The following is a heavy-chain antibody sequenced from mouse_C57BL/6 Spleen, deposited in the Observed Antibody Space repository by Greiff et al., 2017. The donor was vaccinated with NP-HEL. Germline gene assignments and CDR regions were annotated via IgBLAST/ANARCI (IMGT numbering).Heavy chain of an antibody. J-gene: IGHJ2*01. Sequence: QVQLKQSGPELVKPGASVKISCKASGYAFSSSWMNWVKQRPGKGLEWIGRIYPGDGDTNYNGKFKGKATLTADKSSSTAYMQLSSLTSEDSAVYFCARCYYGSSHYFDYWGQGTTLTVSS. CDR1: GYAFSSSW. D-gene: IGHD1-1*01. V-gene: IGHV1-82*01. CDR3: ARCYYGSSHYFDY. CDR2: IYPGDGDT.